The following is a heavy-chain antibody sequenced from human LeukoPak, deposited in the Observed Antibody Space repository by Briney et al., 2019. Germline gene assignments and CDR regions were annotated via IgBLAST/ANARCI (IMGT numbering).Heavy chain of an antibody. CDR1: GGSISTYY. CDR2: IYHSGST. CDR3: ARGGGYASPIGH. V-gene: IGHV4-59*01. D-gene: IGHD5-12*01. Sequence: PSETLSLTCTLSGGSISTYYWSWIRQPPGKGLEWIGYIYHSGSTNYNPSLKSRVTISVDTSKNPFSLKLSSVTAADTAVYYCARGGGYASPIGHWGQGALVTVSS. J-gene: IGHJ4*02.